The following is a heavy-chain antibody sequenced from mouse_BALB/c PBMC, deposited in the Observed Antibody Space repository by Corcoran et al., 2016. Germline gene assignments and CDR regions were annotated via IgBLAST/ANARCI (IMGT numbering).Heavy chain of an antibody. J-gene: IGHJ3*01. V-gene: IGHV1-9*01. D-gene: IGHD1-1*01. CDR1: GYTFSSYW. CDR2: SLPGSGST. Sequence: QVQLQQSGAELMKPGASVKISCKATGYTFSSYWIEWVKQRPGHGLEWIGESLPGSGSTNYNEKFKGKATFTADTSSNTAYMQLSSLTSEDSAVEYCARRIDVDGSSKGAWFAYWGQGTVVTVSA. CDR3: ARRIDVDGSSKGAWFAY.